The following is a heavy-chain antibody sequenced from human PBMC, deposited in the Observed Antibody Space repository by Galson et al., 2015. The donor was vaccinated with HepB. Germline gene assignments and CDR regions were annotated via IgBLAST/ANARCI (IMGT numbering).Heavy chain of an antibody. J-gene: IGHJ3*02. CDR3: ARVQGEYGDYRTGAFDI. D-gene: IGHD4-17*01. CDR2: IYYSGST. V-gene: IGHV4-59*01. Sequence: ETLSLTCTVSGGSISSYYWSWIRQPPGKGLEWIGYIYYSGSTNYNPSLKSRVTISVDTSKNQFSLKLSSVTAADTAVYYCARVQGEYGDYRTGAFDIWGQGTMVTVSS. CDR1: GGSISSYY.